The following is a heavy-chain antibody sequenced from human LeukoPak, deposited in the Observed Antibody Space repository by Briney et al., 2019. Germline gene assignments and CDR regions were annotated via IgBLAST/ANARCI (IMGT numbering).Heavy chain of an antibody. CDR1: RFTFSDYY. V-gene: IGHV3-11*03. Sequence: PGGSLRLSCAASRFTFSDYYMSWLRQAPGKGREGVSYISTGGNYIKYADSVKGRFTISRDNAKKSLFLQMNSLRAEDTAVYYCARKYGGYADYWGQGTLVTVSS. J-gene: IGHJ4*02. CDR3: ARKYGGYADY. D-gene: IGHD5-12*01. CDR2: ISTGGNYI.